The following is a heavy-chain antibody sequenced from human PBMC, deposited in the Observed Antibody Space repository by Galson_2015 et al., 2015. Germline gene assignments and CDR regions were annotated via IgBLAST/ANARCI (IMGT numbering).Heavy chain of an antibody. CDR3: TTGEDQWNFDY. CDR1: GFTFSNAW. Sequence: SLRLSCAASGFTFSNAWMSWVRQAPGKGLEWVGRIKSKTDGGTTDYAAPVKGGFTISRDDSKNTLYLQMNSLKTEDTAVYYCTTGEDQWNFDYWGQGTLVTVSS. J-gene: IGHJ4*02. CDR2: IKSKTDGGTT. V-gene: IGHV3-15*01. D-gene: IGHD6-19*01.